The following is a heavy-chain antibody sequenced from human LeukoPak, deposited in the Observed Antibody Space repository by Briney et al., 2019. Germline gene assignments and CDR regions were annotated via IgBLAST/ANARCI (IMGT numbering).Heavy chain of an antibody. Sequence: GGSLRLSCAASGFTFSDYYMSWIRQAPGKGLEWVSCISSSGSTIYYADSVRGRFTISRDNAKNSLYLQMNSLRAEDTAVYYCARYDSSGAADYWGQGTLVTVSS. CDR1: GFTFSDYY. D-gene: IGHD3-22*01. CDR2: ISSSGSTI. CDR3: ARYDSSGAADY. J-gene: IGHJ4*02. V-gene: IGHV3-11*01.